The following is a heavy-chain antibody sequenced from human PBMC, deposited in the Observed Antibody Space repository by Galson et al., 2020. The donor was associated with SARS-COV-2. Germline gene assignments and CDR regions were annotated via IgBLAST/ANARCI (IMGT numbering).Heavy chain of an antibody. D-gene: IGHD4-17*01. Sequence: GGSLRLSCAASGFTVSSNYMTWVRQAPGKGLEWVSVIYSGGSTYYADSVNGRFTISRDNSKNTLYLQMNSLSAEDTAVYYCARDPFHYGDYESPVPRSLYYGMDVWGQGTTVTVSS. CDR1: GFTVSSNY. CDR3: ARDPFHYGDYESPVPRSLYYGMDV. V-gene: IGHV3-53*01. J-gene: IGHJ6*02. CDR2: IYSGGST.